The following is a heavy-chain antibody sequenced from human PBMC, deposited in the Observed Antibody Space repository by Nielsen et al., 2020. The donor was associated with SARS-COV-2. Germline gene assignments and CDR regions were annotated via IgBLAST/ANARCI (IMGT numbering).Heavy chain of an antibody. V-gene: IGHV3-30*04. CDR3: AREGYDSAHTPFDY. CDR1: GFTFSSYA. Sequence: GSLRLSCAASGFTFSSYAMHWVRQAPGKGLEWVAVISYDGSNKYYADSVKGRFTISRDNSKNTLYLQMNSLRAEDTAVYYCAREGYDSAHTPFDYWGQGTLVTVSS. J-gene: IGHJ4*02. D-gene: IGHD3-9*01. CDR2: ISYDGSNK.